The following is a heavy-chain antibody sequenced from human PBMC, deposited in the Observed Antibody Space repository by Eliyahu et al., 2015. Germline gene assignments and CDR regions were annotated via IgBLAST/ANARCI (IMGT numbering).Heavy chain of an antibody. J-gene: IGHJ6*02. D-gene: IGHD6-6*01. CDR1: GFTFSXXS. V-gene: IGHV3-48*04. Sequence: EVQLVESGGGLVQPGGSLXLSCAASGFTFSXXSMNWVRQAPGKGLEWVSYISSSSSTIYYADSVKGRFTISRDNAKNSLYLQMNSLRAEDTAVYYCARDFSSVLLYYYGMDVWGQGTTVTVSS. CDR3: ARDFSSVLLYYYGMDV. CDR2: ISSSSSTI.